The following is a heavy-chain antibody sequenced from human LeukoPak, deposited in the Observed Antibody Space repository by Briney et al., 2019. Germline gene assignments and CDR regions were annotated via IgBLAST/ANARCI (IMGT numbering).Heavy chain of an antibody. CDR2: IYYSGST. D-gene: IGHD3-9*01. J-gene: IGHJ4*02. Sequence: SETLSLTCTVSGGSISSGGYYWSWIHQHPGKGLEWIGYIYYSGSTNYNPSLKSRVTISVDTSKNQFSLKLSSVTAADAAVYYCARHVWLQPFDYWGQGTLVTVSS. V-gene: IGHV4-61*08. CDR3: ARHVWLQPFDY. CDR1: GGSISSGGYY.